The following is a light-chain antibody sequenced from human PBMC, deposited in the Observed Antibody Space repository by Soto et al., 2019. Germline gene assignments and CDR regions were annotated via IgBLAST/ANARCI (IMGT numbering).Light chain of an antibody. CDR3: QQYNSFPT. CDR1: QSISSW. Sequence: DIQMTQSPSTLSASVGDRVTITCRASQSISSWLARYQQKPGKSPKLLIYKASSLEGGVPLRFSGSGSGTEFTLTISSLQPDDFATYYCQQYNSFPTFGQGTKVEIK. V-gene: IGKV1-5*03. CDR2: KAS. J-gene: IGKJ1*01.